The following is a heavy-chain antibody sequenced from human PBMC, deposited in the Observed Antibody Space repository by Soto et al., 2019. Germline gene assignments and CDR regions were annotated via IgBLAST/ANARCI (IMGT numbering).Heavy chain of an antibody. CDR3: ARGGLEPFDY. Sequence: EVQLVEYGGGLVQPGGSLRLSCAASGFNLGSYWMHWVRQAPGKGLVWVSRINDYGTTINYAESVEGRFTISRDDAKSEVYLQMNNLRAEDTAVYYCARGGLEPFDYWGQLALVTLSS. D-gene: IGHD1-1*01. CDR2: INDYGTTI. V-gene: IGHV3-74*01. J-gene: IGHJ4*02. CDR1: GFNLGSYW.